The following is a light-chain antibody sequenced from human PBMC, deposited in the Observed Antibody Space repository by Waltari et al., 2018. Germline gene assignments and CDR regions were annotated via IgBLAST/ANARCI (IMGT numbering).Light chain of an antibody. CDR1: QSISSW. CDR3: QQYSSFWT. Sequence: DIQITQSPYTLSASVGARVTITCRASQSISSWLAWFQQKPGKAPKLLIQKASSLESGVPSRFSGSGSGTEFTLTISSLQPDDFATYYCQQYSSFWTFGQGTKVEIK. J-gene: IGKJ1*01. CDR2: KAS. V-gene: IGKV1-5*03.